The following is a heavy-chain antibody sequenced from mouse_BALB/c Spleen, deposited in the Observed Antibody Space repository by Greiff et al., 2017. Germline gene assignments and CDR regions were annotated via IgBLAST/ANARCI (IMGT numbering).Heavy chain of an antibody. Sequence: VQLQQSGPGLVAPSQSLSITCTVSGFSLTGYGVNWVRQPPGKGLEWLGMIWGDGSTDYNSALKSRLSISKDNSKSQVFLKMNSLQTDDTARYYCARVPSIYSYFDYWGQGTTLTVSS. CDR3: ARVPSIYSYFDY. J-gene: IGHJ2*01. D-gene: IGHD1-1*01. V-gene: IGHV2-6-7*01. CDR2: IWGDGST. CDR1: GFSLTGYG.